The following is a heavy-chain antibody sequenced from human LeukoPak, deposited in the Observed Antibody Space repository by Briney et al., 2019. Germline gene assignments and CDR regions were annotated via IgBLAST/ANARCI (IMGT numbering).Heavy chain of an antibody. CDR3: AAGRRERTFDY. CDR1: GGSVSSGSYY. J-gene: IGHJ4*02. Sequence: ASETLSLTCTVSGGSVSSGSYYWSWIRQPPGKGLEWIGYIYYSGSTNYNPSLKSRVTISVDTSKNQFSLKLSSVTAADTAVYYCAAGRRERTFDYWGQGTLVTVSS. V-gene: IGHV4-61*01. CDR2: IYYSGST. D-gene: IGHD1-26*01.